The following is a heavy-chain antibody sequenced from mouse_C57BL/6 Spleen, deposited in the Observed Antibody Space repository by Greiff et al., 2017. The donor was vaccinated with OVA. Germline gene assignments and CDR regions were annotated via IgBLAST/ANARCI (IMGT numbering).Heavy chain of an antibody. CDR2: IDPSDSET. CDR3: ARPYYSNLYYFDY. D-gene: IGHD2-5*01. V-gene: IGHV1-52*01. CDR1: GYTFTSYW. J-gene: IGHJ2*01. Sequence: QVQLQQPGAELVRPGSSVKLSCKASGYTFTSYWMHWVKQRPIQGLEWIGNIDPSDSETHYNQKFKDKATLTVEKSSITAYMQLSSLTSEDSAVCYCARPYYSNLYYFDYWGQGTTLTVSS.